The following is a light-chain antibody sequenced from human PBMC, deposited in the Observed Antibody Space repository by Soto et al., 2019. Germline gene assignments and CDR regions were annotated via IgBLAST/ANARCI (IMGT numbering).Light chain of an antibody. J-gene: IGKJ1*01. CDR3: QHYTTLVT. V-gene: IGKV1-5*03. Sequence: DIPMTQSPSTLSASVGDRVTITCRASQSVDRWLAWYQQRPGKAPKALIYKASNLESGVPSRFSGSGSGTDFTLTLTSLQPGDIATYYWQHYTTLVTFGQGIMVEMK. CDR2: KAS. CDR1: QSVDRW.